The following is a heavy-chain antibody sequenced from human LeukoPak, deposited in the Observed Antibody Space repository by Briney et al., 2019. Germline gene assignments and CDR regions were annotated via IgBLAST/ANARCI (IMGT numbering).Heavy chain of an antibody. J-gene: IGHJ4*02. V-gene: IGHV1-2*02. CDR1: GYTFTDYY. CDR2: VNPHSGGT. D-gene: IGHD2-21*02. Sequence: GSVKVSCKASGYTFTDYYIHWVRQAPGHGLEWMGWVNPHSGGTNFAQRFRGRVTLTRDTSVTTAYMELNRLESDDTAVYYCARDATTYCGGDCYQDYWGQGTLVTVSS. CDR3: ARDATTYCGGDCYQDY.